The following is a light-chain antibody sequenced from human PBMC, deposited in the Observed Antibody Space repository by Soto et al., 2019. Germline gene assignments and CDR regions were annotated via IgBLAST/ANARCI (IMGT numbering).Light chain of an antibody. V-gene: IGKV1-27*01. CDR3: QKYSSVPV. Sequence: DIQMTQSPTSLSASVGARVTITCRASQDIRNFVAWYQQKPGKAPKLLIYAASTLQSGVPSRFSGSGSGTDFTLTFNSLQPEDVATYSCQKYSSVPVFGPGTKVEIK. CDR1: QDIRNF. J-gene: IGKJ3*01. CDR2: AAS.